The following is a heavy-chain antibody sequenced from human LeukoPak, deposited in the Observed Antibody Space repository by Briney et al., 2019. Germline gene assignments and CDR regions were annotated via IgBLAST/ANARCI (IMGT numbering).Heavy chain of an antibody. J-gene: IGHJ4*02. V-gene: IGHV1-18*04. Sequence: ASVKVSCKASGYTFTGYYMHWVRQAPGQGLEWMGWISAYNGNTNYAQKLQGRVTMTTDTSTSTAYMELRSLRSDDTAVYYCAREGGYDSSSYFDYWGQGTLVTVSS. CDR1: GYTFTGYY. CDR2: ISAYNGNT. CDR3: AREGGYDSSSYFDY. D-gene: IGHD3-22*01.